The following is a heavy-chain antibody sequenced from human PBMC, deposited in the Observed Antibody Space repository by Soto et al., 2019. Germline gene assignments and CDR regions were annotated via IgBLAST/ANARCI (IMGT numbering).Heavy chain of an antibody. J-gene: IGHJ4*01. CDR3: TKDDYDVWSGYFSF. CDR1: GFTFSNHA. D-gene: IGHD3-3*01. CDR2: ITASGGEA. Sequence: EEQLLESGGGLVQPGGSLRLSCAASGFTFSNHAMNWVRQSPGKGLEWVSGITASGGEAYYADSVRGRFTISRDNSKNTLSLQMTGLRGEDSARYYCTKDDYDVWSGYFSFWGQGTPVTVSS. V-gene: IGHV3-23*01.